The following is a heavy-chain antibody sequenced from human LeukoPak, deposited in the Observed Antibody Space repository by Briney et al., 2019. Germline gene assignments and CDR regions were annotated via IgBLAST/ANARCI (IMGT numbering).Heavy chain of an antibody. CDR1: GFSFSTYG. J-gene: IGHJ6*04. Sequence: PGGSLRLSCAASGFSFSTYGMSWARQAPGKGLEWVSSISGTGATTYYADSVKGRFTISRANSANTMYLQLHSLRAEDAAVYYCAKGLIEMVGGWHVGVYYYFGMDVWGKGTTVTVST. CDR2: ISGTGATT. CDR3: AKGLIEMVGGWHVGVYYYFGMDV. D-gene: IGHD3-10*01. V-gene: IGHV3-23*01.